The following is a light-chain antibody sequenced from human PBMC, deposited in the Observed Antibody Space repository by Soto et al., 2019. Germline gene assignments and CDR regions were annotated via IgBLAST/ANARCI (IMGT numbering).Light chain of an antibody. J-gene: IGKJ1*01. V-gene: IGKV3D-15*02. CDR1: QGVSIN. CDR3: QPHGSSPPT. Sequence: EIGVTRCASTRSVSPGERATLSFRASQGVSINLAWYQQQPGQSPKFLIYGASTRATGIPARFSGSGSGTDFTLTISSLQPEDFAVYYCQPHGSSPPTFGRGTQLDI. CDR2: GAS.